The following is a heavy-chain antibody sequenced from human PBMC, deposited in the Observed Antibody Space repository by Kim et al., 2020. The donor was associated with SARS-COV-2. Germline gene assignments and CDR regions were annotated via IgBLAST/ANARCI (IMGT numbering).Heavy chain of an antibody. J-gene: IGHJ4*02. CDR3: ARDEGGRFDY. D-gene: IGHD3-16*01. V-gene: IGHV1-3*01. Sequence: NAKNYRKFQGRVPITRDTSAGTAYIELSSLRSEDTAVYYCARDEGGRFDYWGQGTLVTVSS.